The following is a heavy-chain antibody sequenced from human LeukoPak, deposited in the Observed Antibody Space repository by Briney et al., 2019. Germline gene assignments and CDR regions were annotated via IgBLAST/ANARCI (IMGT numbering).Heavy chain of an antibody. CDR2: IKSKTGGGTT. CDR1: GFTFSNAW. V-gene: IGHV3-15*01. D-gene: IGHD2/OR15-2a*01. J-gene: IGHJ4*02. CDR3: GTGLLGN. Sequence: GGSLRLSCAASGFTFSNAWMTWVRQAPGKGLEWVGLIKSKTGGGTTDCAAPVKGRFTISRDDSKNTLYLQMNSLKTEDTAMYYCGTGLLGNWGLGTLVTVSS.